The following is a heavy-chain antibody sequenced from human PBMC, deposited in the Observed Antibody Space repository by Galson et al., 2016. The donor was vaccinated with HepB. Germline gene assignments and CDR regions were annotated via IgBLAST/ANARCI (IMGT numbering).Heavy chain of an antibody. CDR3: ASASVTVVRGVIMTAYYYYGMDV. Sequence: SVKVSCKASGGIFSNYAVIWVRQAPGQGLEWMGGIIPIFASANYAQKFQGRVTITADKSTYTAHMELSILRSEDTAVYYCASASVTVVRGVIMTAYYYYGMDVWGQGTTVIVSS. D-gene: IGHD3-10*01. V-gene: IGHV1-69*06. CDR2: IIPIFASA. CDR1: GGIFSNYA. J-gene: IGHJ6*02.